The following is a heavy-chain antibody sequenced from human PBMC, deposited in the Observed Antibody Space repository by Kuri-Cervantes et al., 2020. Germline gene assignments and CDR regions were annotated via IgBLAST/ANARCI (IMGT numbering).Heavy chain of an antibody. D-gene: IGHD5-24*01. CDR2: FDPEDSKT. Sequence: ASVKVSCKVSGYTLTKLSMHWMRQAPGEGLEWMGLFDPEDSKTVYAKRFQGRVTMTEDTSADTAYMELSSLRSEDTAVYYCARGQRSKRWLQFDLEYFQHWGQGTLVTVSS. V-gene: IGHV1-24*01. CDR1: GYTLTKLS. J-gene: IGHJ1*01. CDR3: ARGQRSKRWLQFDLEYFQH.